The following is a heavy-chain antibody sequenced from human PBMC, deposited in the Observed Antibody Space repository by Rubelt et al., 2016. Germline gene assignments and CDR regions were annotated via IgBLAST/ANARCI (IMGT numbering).Heavy chain of an antibody. Sequence: VVHGGGLVEPGGSLRLSCAASGFTFSAYWMTWVRQAPGKGLEWVANIKQDGSEKYYVDSVKGRFTISRDNAENSLYLQMNSLRAEDTAVYYCARDPIARVRFLEWLLYGDVWGKGTTVTVSS. CDR3: ARDPIARVRFLEWLLYGDV. J-gene: IGHJ6*04. CDR1: GFTFSAYW. CDR2: IKQDGSEK. D-gene: IGHD3-3*01. V-gene: IGHV3-7*04.